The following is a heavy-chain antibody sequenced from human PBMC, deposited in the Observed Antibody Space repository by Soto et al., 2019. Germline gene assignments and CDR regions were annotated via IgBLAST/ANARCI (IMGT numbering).Heavy chain of an antibody. D-gene: IGHD3-16*02. Sequence: QVQLVESGGGVVQPGRSLRLSCAASGFTFTNSALHWVRQAPGKGLDWVAVISYDGNHEYYADSVKGRFTISRDNLKNTLYLQMNILRPEDTAVYYCARDQGITVGLIIVPSVDYWGQGTLVTVSS. J-gene: IGHJ4*02. V-gene: IGHV3-30*04. CDR3: ARDQGITVGLIIVPSVDY. CDR1: GFTFTNSA. CDR2: ISYDGNHE.